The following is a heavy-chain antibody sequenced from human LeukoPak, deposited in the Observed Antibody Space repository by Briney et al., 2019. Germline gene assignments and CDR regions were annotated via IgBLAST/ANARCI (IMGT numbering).Heavy chain of an antibody. CDR1: GYTFTSYY. CDR2: INPSGGST. Sequence: ASVKVSCKASGYTFTSYYMHWVRQAPGQGLEWMGIINPSGGSTSYAQKFQGRVTMTRDTSTSTVYMELSSLRSEDTAVYYCAREQSGNYGYYYYYYYMDVWGKGTTVTVSS. J-gene: IGHJ6*03. CDR3: AREQSGNYGYYYYYYYMDV. V-gene: IGHV1-46*01. D-gene: IGHD1-7*01.